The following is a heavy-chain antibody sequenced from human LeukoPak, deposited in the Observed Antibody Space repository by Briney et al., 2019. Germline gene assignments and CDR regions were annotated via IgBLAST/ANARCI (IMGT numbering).Heavy chain of an antibody. CDR1: GGSISSGDYY. CDR3: ARALGQRGYGMDV. V-gene: IGHV4-30-4*01. D-gene: IGHD3-16*01. CDR2: IYYSGST. Sequence: SETLSLTCTVSGGSISSGDYYWSWIRQPPGKGLEWIGYIYYSGSTYYNPSLKSRVTISVDTSKNQFSLKLSSVTAADTAAYYCARALGQRGYGMDVWGQGTTVTVSS. J-gene: IGHJ6*02.